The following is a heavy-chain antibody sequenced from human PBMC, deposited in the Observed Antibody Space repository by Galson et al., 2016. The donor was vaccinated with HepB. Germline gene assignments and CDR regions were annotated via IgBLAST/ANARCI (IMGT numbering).Heavy chain of an antibody. CDR2: ISDRGNT. CDR3: ARVQTGSQFDH. J-gene: IGHJ4*02. V-gene: IGHV4-38-2*02. CDR1: GYSISSGYY. Sequence: SETLSLTCTVSGYSISSGYYWGWIRQPPGKGLQWIGSISDRGNTYYGPSFQSRVTISIDTSKNQFSLQLTSVTAADTAVYYCARVQTGSQFDHWGQGTLVTVSS. D-gene: IGHD1-26*01.